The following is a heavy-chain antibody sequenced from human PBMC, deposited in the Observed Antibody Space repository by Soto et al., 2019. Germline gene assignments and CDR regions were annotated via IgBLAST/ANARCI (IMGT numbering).Heavy chain of an antibody. CDR1: GFTFSSYA. D-gene: IGHD3-9*01. Sequence: GGSLRLSCAASGFTFSSYAMHWVRQAPGKGLEYVSAISSNGGSTYYANSVKGRFTISRDNSKNTLYLQMGSLRAEDMAVYYCARDSYLDYDILTGYYGGPDYWGQGTLVTVSS. CDR2: ISSNGGST. CDR3: ARDSYLDYDILTGYYGGPDY. V-gene: IGHV3-64*01. J-gene: IGHJ4*02.